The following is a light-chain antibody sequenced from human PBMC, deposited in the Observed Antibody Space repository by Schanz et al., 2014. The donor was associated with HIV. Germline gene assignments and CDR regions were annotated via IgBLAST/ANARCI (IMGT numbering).Light chain of an antibody. CDR2: ATS. J-gene: IGKJ5*01. CDR1: QRLSSSY. CDR3: QQYGSSPRT. Sequence: EIVLTQSPGSLSLSPGGRATLSCAASQRLSSSYLAWYQQKRDQPPRLVIYATSSRAAGIPDRFSGTGSGTDFTLTISRLEPEDFAVYYCQQYGSSPRTFGQGTRLDIK. V-gene: IGKV3-20*01.